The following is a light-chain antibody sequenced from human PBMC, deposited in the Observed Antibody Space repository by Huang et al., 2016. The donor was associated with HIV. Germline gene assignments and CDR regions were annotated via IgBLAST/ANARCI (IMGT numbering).Light chain of an antibody. J-gene: IGKJ4*01. V-gene: IGKV1-NL1*01. CDR1: QAISYS. CDR2: ATS. Sequence: DIQMTQSPSSLSASLGDRVTITCRASQAISYSLAWYQQRPGQAPKLLLYATSRLQSGVPSRFIGSGSGTDYTLTISSLQPEDFATYYCHQYNHTPLTFGGGTKVEIK. CDR3: HQYNHTPLT.